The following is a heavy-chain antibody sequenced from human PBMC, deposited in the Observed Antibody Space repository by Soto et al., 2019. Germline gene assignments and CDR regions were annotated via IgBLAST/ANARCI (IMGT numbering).Heavy chain of an antibody. CDR2: IYHSGST. D-gene: IGHD7-27*01. CDR3: ARVLGP. J-gene: IGHJ5*02. V-gene: IGHV4-30-2*01. Sequence: QLQLQESGSGLVKPSQTLSLTCAVSGGSISSGGYSWSWIRQPPGKGLEWIGYIYHSGSTYYTPSLKSRVTISVDRPKTQFSLTLSSVTAADAAVSYGARVLGPWGQGTLVTVSS. CDR1: GGSISSGGYS.